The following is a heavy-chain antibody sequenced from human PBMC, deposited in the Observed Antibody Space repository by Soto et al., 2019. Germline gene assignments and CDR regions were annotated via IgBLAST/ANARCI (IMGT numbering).Heavy chain of an antibody. V-gene: IGHV4-61*01. D-gene: IGHD2-2*01. CDR2: IYYSGST. J-gene: IGHJ6*02. CDR3: ARGWRVPKDIVVVPAAMPYYYYGMDV. CDR1: GGSVSSGSYY. Sequence: SETLSLTCTVSGGSVSSGSYYWSWIRQPPGKGLEWIGYIYYSGSTNYNPSLKSRVTISVDPSKNQFSLKLSSVTAADTAVYYCARGWRVPKDIVVVPAAMPYYYYGMDVWGQGTTVTVSS.